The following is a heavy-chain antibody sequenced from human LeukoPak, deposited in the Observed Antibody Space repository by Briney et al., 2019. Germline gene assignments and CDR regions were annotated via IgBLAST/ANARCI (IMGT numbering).Heavy chain of an antibody. D-gene: IGHD6-19*01. V-gene: IGHV1-69*06. CDR3: ARPGVAVAGTGLHAFDI. CDR2: IIPIFGTA. J-gene: IGHJ3*02. Sequence: EASVKVSCKASGCTVSSYAISWVRQAPGQGLEWMGGIIPIFGTANYAQKFQGRVTITADKSTSTAYMELSSLRSEDTAVYYCARPGVAVAGTGLHAFDIWGQGTMVTVSS. CDR1: GCTVSSYA.